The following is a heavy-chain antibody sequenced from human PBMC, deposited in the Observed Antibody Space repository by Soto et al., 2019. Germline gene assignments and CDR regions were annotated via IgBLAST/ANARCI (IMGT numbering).Heavy chain of an antibody. D-gene: IGHD4-17*01. CDR2: IYYSGST. J-gene: IGHJ4*02. V-gene: IGHV4-61*01. CDR3: ARAADGDYGRGIDY. CDR1: GGSVSSGSYY. Sequence: PSETLSLTCTVSGGSVSSGSYYWSWIRQPPGEGLEWIGYIYYSGSTNYNPSLKSRVAISVDTSKNQFSLKLSSVTAADTAVYYCARAADGDYGRGIDYWGQGTLVTVSS.